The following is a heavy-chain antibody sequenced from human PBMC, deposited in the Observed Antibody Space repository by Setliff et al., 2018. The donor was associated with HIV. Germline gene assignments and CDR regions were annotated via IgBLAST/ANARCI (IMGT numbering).Heavy chain of an antibody. CDR1: SNSIGSGYY. J-gene: IGHJ4*02. Sequence: SETLSLTCAVSSNSIGSGYYWGWIRQPPGKGLEWIASIYYNGNIYYNPSLKSRVTITMDTSKNQFSLKLSSVTAADTAVYSCVRHLSEMAMVDHWGQGTLVTVSS. V-gene: IGHV4-38-2*01. CDR3: VRHLSEMAMVDH. CDR2: IYYNGNI.